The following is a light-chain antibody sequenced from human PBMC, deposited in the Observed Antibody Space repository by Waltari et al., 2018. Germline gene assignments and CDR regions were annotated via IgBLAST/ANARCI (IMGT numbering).Light chain of an antibody. CDR3: ASWDDSLNGHWV. Sequence: QSVLTQTPSASGTPGQRVTISCSGSASNIGGNLVNWYQQLPGKAPKLLIYRSALRPSGVPDRVSGSKSGTSASLAISGLQSEDEADYFCASWDDSLNGHWVFGGGTKVTVL. CDR1: ASNIGGNL. CDR2: RSA. V-gene: IGLV1-44*01. J-gene: IGLJ3*02.